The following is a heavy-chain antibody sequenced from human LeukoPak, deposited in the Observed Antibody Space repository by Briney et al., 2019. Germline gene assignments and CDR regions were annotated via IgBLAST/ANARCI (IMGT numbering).Heavy chain of an antibody. CDR1: GFNFSDSA. V-gene: IGHV3-73*01. CDR3: ARDKGAYSGSYHDY. J-gene: IGHJ4*02. D-gene: IGHD1-26*01. CDR2: IRSKTKNYAT. Sequence: PGGSLRLSCAASGFNFSDSAIHWVRQASGKGLEWVGRIRSKTKNYATEYAASVKGRFTISRDDSKNTAFLQMNSLKTEDTAVYYCARDKGAYSGSYHDYWGQGTLVTVSS.